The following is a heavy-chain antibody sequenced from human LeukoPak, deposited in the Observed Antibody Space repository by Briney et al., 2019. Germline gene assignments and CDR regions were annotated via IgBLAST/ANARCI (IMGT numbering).Heavy chain of an antibody. Sequence: PGGSLRLSCAGSGFTFGRYWMSWVRQAPGKGLEWVASINQGGSRLHYLDSVTGRFIISRDDAQNSLFLQMTPLRVDDTAVYYCARLKDDVTKLDYWGQGTLVSVSS. J-gene: IGHJ4*02. CDR1: GFTFGRYW. V-gene: IGHV3-7*01. D-gene: IGHD2-8*01. CDR3: ARLKDDVTKLDY. CDR2: INQGGSRL.